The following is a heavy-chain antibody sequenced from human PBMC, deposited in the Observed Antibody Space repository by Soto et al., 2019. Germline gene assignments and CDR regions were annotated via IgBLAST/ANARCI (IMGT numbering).Heavy chain of an antibody. CDR2: IYATVDT. D-gene: IGHD1-26*01. Sequence: ETLSLTCNVSGASLSRYYWSWIRQPPGKGLEWIGRIYATVDTDYNPSLKSRISMSVDMSKKQFSLTLRSVTAADTAIYYCVRDGTKNLRDRFEPWGRGILVTVSS. CDR1: GASLSRYY. CDR3: VRDGTKNLRDRFEP. V-gene: IGHV4-4*07. J-gene: IGHJ5*02.